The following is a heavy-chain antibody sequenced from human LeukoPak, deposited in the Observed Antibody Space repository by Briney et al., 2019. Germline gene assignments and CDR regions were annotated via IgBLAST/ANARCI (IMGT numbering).Heavy chain of an antibody. CDR3: ARIAVAGTLDY. J-gene: IGHJ4*02. Sequence: PGGSLRLSCAASGFTFSSYAMTWVRQAPGKGLEWVSAISGGGDITSYADSVKGRFTISRDNAKNSVYLQMNSLRAEDTAVYYCARIAVAGTLDYWGQGTLVTVSA. V-gene: IGHV3-23*01. D-gene: IGHD6-19*01. CDR1: GFTFSSYA. CDR2: ISGGGDIT.